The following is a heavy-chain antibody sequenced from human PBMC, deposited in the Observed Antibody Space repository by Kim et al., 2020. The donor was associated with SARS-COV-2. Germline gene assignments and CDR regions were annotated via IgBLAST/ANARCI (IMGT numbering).Heavy chain of an antibody. Sequence: SETLSLTCTVSGGSISSYYWSWIRQPPGKGLEWIGYIYYSGSTNYNPSLKSRVTISVDTSKNQFSLKLSSVTAADTAVYYCARQGSSMVFGSWVSWGQGTLVTVSS. CDR1: GGSISSYY. J-gene: IGHJ4*02. CDR2: IYYSGST. CDR3: ARQGSSMVFGSWVS. V-gene: IGHV4-59*08. D-gene: IGHD2-8*01.